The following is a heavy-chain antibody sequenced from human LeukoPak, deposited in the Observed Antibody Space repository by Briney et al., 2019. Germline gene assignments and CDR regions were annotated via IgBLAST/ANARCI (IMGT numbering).Heavy chain of an antibody. J-gene: IGHJ4*02. D-gene: IGHD2-2*01. CDR3: TTDRPDVVPAAIGAYY. V-gene: IGHV3-15*01. Sequence: PGGSLRLSCAASGFTFSNAWMSWVRQAPGKGLEWVGRIKSKTDGGTTDYAAPVKGRFTISRDDSKNTLYLQMNSLKTEDTAVYYCTTDRPDVVPAAIGAYYWGQGTLVTVSS. CDR2: IKSKTDGGTT. CDR1: GFTFSNAW.